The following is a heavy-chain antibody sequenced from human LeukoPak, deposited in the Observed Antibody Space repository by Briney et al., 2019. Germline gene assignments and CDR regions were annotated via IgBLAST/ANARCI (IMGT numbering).Heavy chain of an antibody. Sequence: SETLSLTCTVSGGSISSGGYCWSWIRQHPGKGLEWIGYIYYSGSTHYNPSLKSRVTISVDTSKNQFSLKLSSVTAADTAVYYCAATGYSSSWYPWYYYGMDVWGQGTTVTVSS. D-gene: IGHD6-13*01. J-gene: IGHJ6*02. CDR3: AATGYSSSWYPWYYYGMDV. CDR1: GGSISSGGYC. CDR2: IYYSGST. V-gene: IGHV4-31*03.